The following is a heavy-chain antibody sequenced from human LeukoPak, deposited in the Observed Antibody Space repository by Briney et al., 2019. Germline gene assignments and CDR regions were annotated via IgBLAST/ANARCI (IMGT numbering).Heavy chain of an antibody. V-gene: IGHV5-51*01. CDR3: ARRGVSPNLCGMDI. CDR2: IIPYDSHT. CDR1: GFSFTTYW. J-gene: IGHJ6*02. Sequence: GESLKISCKGAGFSFTTYWIAWVRQLPGKGLELLGIIIPYDSHTSHCPSFQGHVTNSANTSISTAYLQWTSLKASDTAIYYCARRGVSPNLCGMDIWGQGTTVTLFS. D-gene: IGHD2/OR15-2a*01.